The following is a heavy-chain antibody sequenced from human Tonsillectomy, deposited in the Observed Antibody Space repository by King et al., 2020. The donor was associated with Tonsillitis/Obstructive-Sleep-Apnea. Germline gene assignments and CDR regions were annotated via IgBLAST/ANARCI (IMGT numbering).Heavy chain of an antibody. D-gene: IGHD6-13*01. V-gene: IGHV4-59*01. J-gene: IGHJ4*02. Sequence: VQLQESGPGLVKPSETLSLTCTVSGGSIRNYYCAWVRHSPGKGLEWIGYISYSGSPNYNPSLWSRVTISVDRSTNQFSLCLRSVTAADTAVYYCARDPGISAAGSAAYYFDYWGRGTLVTVSS. CDR1: GGSIRNYY. CDR2: ISYSGSP. CDR3: ARDPGISAAGSAAYYFDY.